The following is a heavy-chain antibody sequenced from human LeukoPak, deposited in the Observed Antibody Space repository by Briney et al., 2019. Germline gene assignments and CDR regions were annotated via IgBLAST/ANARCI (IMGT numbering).Heavy chain of an antibody. D-gene: IGHD2-8*01. V-gene: IGHV3-33*01. Sequence: GGSLRLSCAASGFTFSRSGMHWVRQAPGKGPEWVAVIWYDGSKQYYTESVKGRFTISRDNSKNTLDLQMSSLRVEDTAVYYCARDTTEGVLSLYVWGQGTTVTVSS. CDR2: IWYDGSKQ. CDR1: GFTFSRSG. CDR3: ARDTTEGVLSLYV. J-gene: IGHJ6*02.